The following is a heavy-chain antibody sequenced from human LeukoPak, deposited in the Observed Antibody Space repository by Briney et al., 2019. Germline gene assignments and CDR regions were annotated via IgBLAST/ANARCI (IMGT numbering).Heavy chain of an antibody. V-gene: IGHV3-33*01. Sequence: PGGSLRLSCAASGFNFDTYAMHWVRQAPGQGLEWVALIWHDGSHKFYSNSVRGQFTISRDSSKNTVYLQMNNLRPDDTAVYYCAREIFGSGGYPDFWGQGTLVTVSS. D-gene: IGHD3-10*01. J-gene: IGHJ4*02. CDR1: GFNFDTYA. CDR2: IWHDGSHK. CDR3: AREIFGSGGYPDF.